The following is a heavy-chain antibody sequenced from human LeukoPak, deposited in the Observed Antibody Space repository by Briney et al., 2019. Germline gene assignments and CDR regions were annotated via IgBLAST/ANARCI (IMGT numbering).Heavy chain of an antibody. V-gene: IGHV4-4*07. CDR3: GRHLSDSGSYQVLWY. Sequence: ETLCLTGTVSAGSIGGYYGSWIPQPAGKGLGRIGHIHSSGSTNCRLTLRSRVTMSVDKSKDQFSRKLSSVTAADTAVYYCGRHLSDSGSYQVLWYWGKGTLVTVSS. J-gene: IGHJ4*02. CDR2: IHSSGST. CDR1: AGSIGGYY. D-gene: IGHD3-10*01.